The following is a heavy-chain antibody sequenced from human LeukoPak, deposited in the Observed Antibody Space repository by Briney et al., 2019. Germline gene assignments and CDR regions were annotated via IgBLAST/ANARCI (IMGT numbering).Heavy chain of an antibody. D-gene: IGHD6-6*01. V-gene: IGHV1-18*01. CDR2: ISGYNSKT. CDR1: GYTFTSYA. J-gene: IGHJ6*03. CDR3: ARMGRPSIAAARSDNYYFDV. Sequence: ASVKVSCKASGYTFTSYAMNWVRQAPGQGLEWMGWISGYNSKTFYAQQFQGRVTMTTDTSTSTSYMELRGLRSDDTAVYYCARMGRPSIAAARSDNYYFDVWGKGTTVRISS.